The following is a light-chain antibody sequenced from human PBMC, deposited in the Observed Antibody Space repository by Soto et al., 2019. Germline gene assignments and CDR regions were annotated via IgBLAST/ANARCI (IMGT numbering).Light chain of an antibody. CDR2: DVS. CDR3: SSDPISSTLV. CDR1: SSDVGGYNY. V-gene: IGLV2-14*01. Sequence: QSVLTQPASVSGSPGQSITISCTGTSSDVGGYNYVSWYQQHPGKAPKLMIYDVSNRPSGVSNRFSGSKSGNTASLTISGLQAEDEADYYCSSDPISSTLVFGGGTQLTVL. J-gene: IGLJ2*01.